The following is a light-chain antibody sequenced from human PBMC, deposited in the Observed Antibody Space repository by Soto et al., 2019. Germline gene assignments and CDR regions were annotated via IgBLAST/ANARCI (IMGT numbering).Light chain of an antibody. CDR1: SSNIGAGYY. CDR3: QSYDNSLNGYV. V-gene: IGLV1-40*01. J-gene: IGLJ1*01. CDR2: DNT. Sequence: QSVLTQPPSVSGAPGQRVTISCTGSSSNIGAGYYVHWYQQLPETAPKLLIYDNTDRPSGVPDRFSGSKSGTSASLAITGLQAEDEADYYCQSYDNSLNGYVFGTGTKDTDL.